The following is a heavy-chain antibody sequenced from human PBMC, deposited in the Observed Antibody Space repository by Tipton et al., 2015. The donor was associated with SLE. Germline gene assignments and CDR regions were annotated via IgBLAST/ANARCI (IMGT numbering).Heavy chain of an antibody. V-gene: IGHV1-8*01. CDR3: ASVELRSWAFDY. CDR2: MNPNSGNT. D-gene: IGHD1-26*01. CDR1: GYTFTSYH. J-gene: IGHJ4*02. Sequence: QLVQSGAAVKKPGASVKVSCKASGYTFTSYHITWVRQASGQGLEWMGWMNPNSGNTGYAQNFQDRLTMTRNTSMSTAYMELSSLRSDDAAVYYCASVELRSWAFDYWGQGTLVTVSS.